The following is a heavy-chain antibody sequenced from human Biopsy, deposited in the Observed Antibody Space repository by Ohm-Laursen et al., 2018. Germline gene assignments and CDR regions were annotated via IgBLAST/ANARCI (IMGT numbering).Heavy chain of an antibody. CDR1: GYTLTELS. Sequence: ASVKVSCKVSGYTLTELSMHWVRQAPGRGLEWMGGFAPENGKTIYAQKFQGRVTMTEDTSTDTAYMELSSLRSEDTAVYYCAADINVWNVNYWGQGTQVTISS. V-gene: IGHV1-24*01. J-gene: IGHJ4*02. CDR2: FAPENGKT. D-gene: IGHD1-1*01. CDR3: AADINVWNVNY.